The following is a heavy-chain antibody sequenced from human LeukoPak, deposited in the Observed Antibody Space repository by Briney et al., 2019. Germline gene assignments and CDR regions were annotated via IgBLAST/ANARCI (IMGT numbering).Heavy chain of an antibody. CDR2: IYYSGST. CDR3: ARHVPGSPMVRGVVRWFDP. J-gene: IGHJ5*02. Sequence: PSETLSLTCTVSGGSISSYYWSWIRQPPGKGLEWIGYIYYSGSTNYNPSLKSRVTISVDTSKNQFSLKLSSVTAADTAVYYCARHVPGSPMVRGVVRWFDPWGQGTLVTVSS. V-gene: IGHV4-59*08. D-gene: IGHD3-10*01. CDR1: GGSISSYY.